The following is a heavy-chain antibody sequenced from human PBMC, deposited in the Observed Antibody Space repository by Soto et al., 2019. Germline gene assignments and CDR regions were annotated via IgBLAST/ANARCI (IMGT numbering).Heavy chain of an antibody. CDR1: SGSISSSNW. CDR3: ARAQHRQGAFDL. J-gene: IGHJ3*01. D-gene: IGHD1-1*01. CDR2: IYHSGST. V-gene: IGHV4-4*02. Sequence: QVQLQESGPGLVKPSGTLSRTCAVSSGSISSSNWWRWVRQPRGKGLEWIVEIYHSGSTNYTPSLKSRVTISVDKSKNQFSLKLSSVTAADTAVYDCARAQHRQGAFDLWGQGTMVTVSS.